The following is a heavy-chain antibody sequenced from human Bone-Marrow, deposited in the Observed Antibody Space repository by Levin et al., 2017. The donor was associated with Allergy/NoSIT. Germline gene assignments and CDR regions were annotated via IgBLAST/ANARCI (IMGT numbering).Heavy chain of an antibody. D-gene: IGHD2-2*01. Sequence: ASVKVSCKASGYTFSTYDITWVRQATGQGLEWVGWMNPNSGNIGYAQRFQGRVTMTRDTSISTAYMELSSLTSEDTAVYYCARAVRNQLVSDVWGQGTTVSVSS. V-gene: IGHV1-8*01. J-gene: IGHJ6*02. CDR2: MNPNSGNI. CDR1: GYTFSTYD. CDR3: ARAVRNQLVSDV.